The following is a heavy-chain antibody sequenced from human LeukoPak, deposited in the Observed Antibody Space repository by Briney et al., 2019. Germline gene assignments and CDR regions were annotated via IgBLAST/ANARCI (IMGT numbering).Heavy chain of an antibody. V-gene: IGHV4-59*01. D-gene: IGHD1-26*01. J-gene: IGHJ4*02. CDR2: IHYSGST. Sequence: PSETLSLTCTVSGGSISDYYWSWVRQPPGKGLEWIACIHYSGSTKYNPSLKSRATISVDTSKNQFSLILTSVTAADTAVYFCARGINVGATSKWGQGALATVSS. CDR3: ARGINVGATSK. CDR1: GGSISDYY.